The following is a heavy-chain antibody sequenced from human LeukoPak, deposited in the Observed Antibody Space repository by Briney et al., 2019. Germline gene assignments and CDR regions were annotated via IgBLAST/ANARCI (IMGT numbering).Heavy chain of an antibody. J-gene: IGHJ5*02. CDR3: ARGGMVHSYNWFDP. CDR1: GGSIRSTNW. V-gene: IGHV4-4*02. D-gene: IGHD3-10*01. Sequence: SETLSLTCGVSGGSIRSTNWWSWVRQPPGKGLEWIGEIYHSGSTNYNPSLKSRVTISVDKSKNQFSLKLSSVTAADTAVYYCARGGMVHSYNWFDPWGQGTLVTVSS. CDR2: IYHSGST.